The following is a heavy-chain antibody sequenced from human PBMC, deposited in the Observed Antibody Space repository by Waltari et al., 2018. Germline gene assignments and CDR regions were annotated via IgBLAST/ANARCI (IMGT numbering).Heavy chain of an antibody. J-gene: IGHJ4*02. Sequence: EVQLEESGGGMVKQGRSRGLSRLTSGFTFGDFAMSWFRQAPGKGPEWVGFIRKREPGGTAEYAASVKDRFTISRDDSKSIAYLQMNSLKTEDTAVYYCTRGALDYWGRGTLVTVSS. D-gene: IGHD1-26*01. CDR2: IRKREPGGTA. CDR3: TRGALDY. CDR1: GFTFGDFA. V-gene: IGHV3-49*05.